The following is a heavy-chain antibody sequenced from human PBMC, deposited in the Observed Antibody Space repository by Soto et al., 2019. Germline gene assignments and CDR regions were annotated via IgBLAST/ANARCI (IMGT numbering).Heavy chain of an antibody. CDR2: IYYSGST. J-gene: IGHJ6*03. D-gene: IGHD3-22*01. V-gene: IGHV4-59*08. Sequence: QVQLQESGPGLVKPSETLSLTCTVSGGSISSYYWSWIRQPPGKGLEWIGYIYYSGSTNYNPSLKRRAIIAVASTTYLFSQLISAAAAAAAADYYSTIGVSGRRRKNSPPPEYYYYYYMDVWGKGTTVTVSS. CDR3: TIGVSGRRRKNSPPPEYYYYYYMDV. CDR1: GGSISSYY.